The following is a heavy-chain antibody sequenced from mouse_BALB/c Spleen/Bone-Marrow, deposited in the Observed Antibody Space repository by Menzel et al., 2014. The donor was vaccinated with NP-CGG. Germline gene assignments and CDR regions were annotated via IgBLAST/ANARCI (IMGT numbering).Heavy chain of an antibody. CDR3: AMITTGAWFAY. CDR2: IDPANGNT. CDR1: GFNIKDTY. D-gene: IGHD2-4*01. Sequence: VQLQQSGAELVKPGASVKLSCTASGFNIKDTYMHWVKQRPEQGLEWIGRIDPANGNTKYDPKFQGKATITADTSSNTAYLQLSSLTSEGTAVYYCAMITTGAWFAYWGQGTLVTVSA. J-gene: IGHJ3*01. V-gene: IGHV14-3*02.